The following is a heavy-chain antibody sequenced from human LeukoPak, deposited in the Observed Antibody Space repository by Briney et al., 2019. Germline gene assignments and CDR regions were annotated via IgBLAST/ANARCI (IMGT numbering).Heavy chain of an antibody. V-gene: IGHV4-61*02. Sequence: SETLSLTCTVSGGSISSGSYYWSWIRQPAGKGLEWIGRIYTSGSTNYNPSLKSRVTISVDTSKNQFSLKLSSVTAADTAVYYCARDRAVVPAAISDNHYYYYGMDVWGQGTTVTVSS. CDR3: ARDRAVVPAAISDNHYYYYGMDV. CDR1: GGSISSGSYY. J-gene: IGHJ6*02. D-gene: IGHD2-2*02. CDR2: IYTSGST.